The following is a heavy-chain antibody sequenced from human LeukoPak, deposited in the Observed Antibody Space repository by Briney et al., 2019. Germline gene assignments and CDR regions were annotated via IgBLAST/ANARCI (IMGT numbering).Heavy chain of an antibody. D-gene: IGHD1-7*01. CDR1: GGSISSGSYY. J-gene: IGHJ4*02. CDR3: ASNVDWNYALDY. V-gene: IGHV4-61*02. Sequence: PSETLSLTCTVSGGSISSGSYYWSWIRQPAGKGLEWIGRIYTSGSTNYNPSLKSRVTISVDTSKNQFSLKLSSVTAADPAVYYCASNVDWNYALDYWGQGTLVTVSS. CDR2: IYTSGST.